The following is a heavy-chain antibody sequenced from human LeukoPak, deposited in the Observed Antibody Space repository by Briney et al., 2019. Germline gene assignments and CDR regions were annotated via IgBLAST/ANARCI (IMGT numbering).Heavy chain of an antibody. V-gene: IGHV3-23*01. CDR2: ISGSGGST. D-gene: IGHD1-14*01. CDR3: AKRTAYDYFDY. J-gene: IGHJ4*02. Sequence: GGSLRLSCAASGFTFSSYGMSWVRQAPGKGLEWVSAISGSGGSTYYAGSVKGRFTISRDNSKNTLYLQMNSLRAEDTAVYYCAKRTAYDYFDYWGQGTLVTVSS. CDR1: GFTFSSYG.